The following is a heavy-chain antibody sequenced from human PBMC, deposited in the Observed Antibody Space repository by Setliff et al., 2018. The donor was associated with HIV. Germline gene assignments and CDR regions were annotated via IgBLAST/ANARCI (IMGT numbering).Heavy chain of an antibody. V-gene: IGHV4-39*07. J-gene: IGHJ4*02. CDR1: GGSLSSSSYY. Sequence: KPSETLSLTCAVSGGSLSSSSYYWGWIRQPPGKGLEWIGSIYYSGGTYYNPSLKRRVTISVDTSKNQFSLKLTSVTAADTAVYYCARAGTIDSSGYYEVWGQGTLVTVSS. CDR2: IYYSGGT. CDR3: ARAGTIDSSGYYEV. D-gene: IGHD3-22*01.